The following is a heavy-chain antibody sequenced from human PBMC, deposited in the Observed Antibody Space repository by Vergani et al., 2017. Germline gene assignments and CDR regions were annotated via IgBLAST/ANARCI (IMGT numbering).Heavy chain of an antibody. CDR3: ARARGKKVTTLSRYWDY. CDR1: GGSISSYY. D-gene: IGHD4-17*01. V-gene: IGHV4-59*01. J-gene: IGHJ4*02. CDR2: IYYSGST. Sequence: QVQLQESGPGLVKPSETLSLTCTVSGGSISSYYWSWIRQPPGKGLEWIGYIYYSGSTNYNPSLKSRVTISVDTSKNQFSLKLSSVTAADTAVYYCARARGKKVTTLSRYWDYWGQGTLVRVSS.